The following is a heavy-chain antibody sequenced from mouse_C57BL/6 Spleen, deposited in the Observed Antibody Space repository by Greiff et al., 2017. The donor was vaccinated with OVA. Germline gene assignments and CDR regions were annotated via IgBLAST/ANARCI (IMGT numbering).Heavy chain of an antibody. J-gene: IGHJ2*01. D-gene: IGHD2-3*01. CDR1: GYSITSGYY. CDR3: ARGYLGYFDY. Sequence: EVHLVESGPGLVKPSQSLSLTCSVTGYSITSGYYWNWIRQFPGNKLEWMGYISYDGSNNYNPSLKNRISITRDTSKNQFFLKLNSVTTEDTATYYCARGYLGYFDYWGQGTTLTVSS. CDR2: ISYDGSN. V-gene: IGHV3-6*01.